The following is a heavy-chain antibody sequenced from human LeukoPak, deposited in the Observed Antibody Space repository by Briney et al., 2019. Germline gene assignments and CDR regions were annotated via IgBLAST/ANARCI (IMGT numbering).Heavy chain of an antibody. D-gene: IGHD3-22*01. CDR3: TRVLELKRITMIVVADAFDI. CDR1: GFTFGDYA. V-gene: IGHV3-49*04. Sequence: GGSLRLSCTVSGFTFGDYAMSWVRQAPGKGLEWVGFIRSKAYGGTTEYAASVKGRFTISRDDSKSIAYLQMNSLKTEDTAVYYCTRVLELKRITMIVVADAFDIWGQGTMATVSS. CDR2: IRSKAYGGTT. J-gene: IGHJ3*02.